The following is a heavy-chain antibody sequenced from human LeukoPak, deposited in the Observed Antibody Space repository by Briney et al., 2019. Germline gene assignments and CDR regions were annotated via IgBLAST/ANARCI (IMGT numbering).Heavy chain of an antibody. J-gene: IGHJ5*02. D-gene: IGHD2-15*01. CDR1: GGSFSDDY. V-gene: IGHV4-34*01. CDR3: AREVRYCSGGSCLGVNWFDP. CDR2: INHSGST. Sequence: PSETLSLTCAVYGGSFSDDYWSWISQPPGKGLEWIGEINHSGSTNYKPSLKSRVTISVDTSKNQFSLKLSSVTAADTALYYCAREVRYCSGGSCLGVNWFDPWGQGTLVTVSS.